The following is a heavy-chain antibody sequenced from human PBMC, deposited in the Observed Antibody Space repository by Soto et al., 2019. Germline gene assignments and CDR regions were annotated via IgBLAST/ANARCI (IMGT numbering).Heavy chain of an antibody. CDR1: GFTFSNAW. CDR3: TTDYGSGSYPMAYYYNYGMDV. J-gene: IGHJ6*02. Sequence: PGGSLRLSCAASGFTFSNAWMSWVRQAPGKGLEWVGRIKSKTDGGTTDYAAPVKGRFTISRDDSKNTLYLQMNSLKTEDTAVYYCTTDYGSGSYPMAYYYNYGMDVWGQGTTVTVSS. V-gene: IGHV3-15*01. D-gene: IGHD3-10*01. CDR2: IKSKTDGGTT.